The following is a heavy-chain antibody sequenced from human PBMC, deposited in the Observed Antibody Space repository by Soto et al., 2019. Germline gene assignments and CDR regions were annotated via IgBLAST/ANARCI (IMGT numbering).Heavy chain of an antibody. V-gene: IGHV4-31*03. CDR1: GGSISSGGYY. D-gene: IGHD3-10*01. CDR3: ARLTSGPVYFDY. Sequence: QVQLQESGPGLVKPSQTLSLTCTVSGGSISSGGYYWSWIRQHPGKGLGWIGYIYYSGSTYYNPSLKSRVTISVDTSKNQFSLKLSSVTAADTAVYYCARLTSGPVYFDYWGQGTLVTVSS. CDR2: IYYSGST. J-gene: IGHJ4*02.